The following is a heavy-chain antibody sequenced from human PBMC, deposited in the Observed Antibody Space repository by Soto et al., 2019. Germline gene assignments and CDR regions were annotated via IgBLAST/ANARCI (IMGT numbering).Heavy chain of an antibody. D-gene: IGHD6-13*01. CDR2: IIPIFGTA. V-gene: IGHV1-69*13. CDR1: GGTFSSYA. J-gene: IGHJ4*02. CDR3: ARVGSIAAAGGVSDY. Sequence: SVKVSCKASGGTFSSYAISWVRQAPGQGLEWMGGIIPIFGTANYAQKFQGRVTITADESTSTAYMELSSLRSEDTAVYYCARVGSIAAAGGVSDYWGQGTLVTVS.